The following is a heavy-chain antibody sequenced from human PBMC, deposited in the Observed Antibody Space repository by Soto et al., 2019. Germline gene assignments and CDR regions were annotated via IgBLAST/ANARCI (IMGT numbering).Heavy chain of an antibody. J-gene: IGHJ4*02. CDR3: ARDHSPYYYDSSGYDFDY. D-gene: IGHD3-22*01. CDR2: ISSSSSYI. Sequence: PGGSLRLSCAASGFTFSSYSMNWVRQAPGKGLEWVSSISSSSSYIYYADSVKGRFTISRDNAKNSLYLQMNSLRAEDTAVYCCARDHSPYYYDSSGYDFDYWGQGTLVTVSS. CDR1: GFTFSSYS. V-gene: IGHV3-21*01.